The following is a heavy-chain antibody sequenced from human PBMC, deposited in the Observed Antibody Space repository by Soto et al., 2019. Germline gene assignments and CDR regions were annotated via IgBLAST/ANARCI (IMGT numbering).Heavy chain of an antibody. J-gene: IGHJ6*02. D-gene: IGHD1-26*01. CDR2: ISYDGSNK. V-gene: IGHV3-30*18. CDR3: VKTPGAPRGGGGYGMDV. CDR1: GFTFSSYG. Sequence: QVQLVESGGGVVQPGRSLRLSCAASGFTFSSYGMHWVRQAPGKGLEWVAVISYDGSNKYYADSVKGRFTISRDNSKKTLYLQMHRLRAEDTAVYYCVKTPGAPRGGGGYGMDVWGQGTTVTVSS.